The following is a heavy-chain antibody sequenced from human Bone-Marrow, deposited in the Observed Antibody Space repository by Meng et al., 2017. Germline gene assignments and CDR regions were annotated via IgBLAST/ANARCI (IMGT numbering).Heavy chain of an antibody. J-gene: IGHJ6*02. V-gene: IGHV1-69*02. CDR3: ARSIQLWSQYYYYGMDV. CDR1: GGTFSSYT. Sequence: SVKVSCKASGGTFSSYTISWVRQAPGQGLEWMGRIIPILGIANYAQKFQGRVTITADKSTSTAYMELSSLRSEDTAVYYCARSIQLWSQYYYYGMDVWGQGTT. D-gene: IGHD5-18*01. CDR2: IIPILGIA.